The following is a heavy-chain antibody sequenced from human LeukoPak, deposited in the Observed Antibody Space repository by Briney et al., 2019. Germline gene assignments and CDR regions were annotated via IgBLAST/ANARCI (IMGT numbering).Heavy chain of an antibody. CDR2: TYYSGST. CDR3: ARDRSSGGFDY. J-gene: IGHJ4*02. V-gene: IGHV4-31*03. Sequence: NPSETLSLTCTVSGGSISSGGYYWSWIRQHPGKGLEWIGYTYYSGSTYYNPSLKSRVTISVDTSKNQFSLKLSSVTAADTAVYYCARDRSSGGFDYWGQGTLVTVSS. CDR1: GGSISSGGYY. D-gene: IGHD6-19*01.